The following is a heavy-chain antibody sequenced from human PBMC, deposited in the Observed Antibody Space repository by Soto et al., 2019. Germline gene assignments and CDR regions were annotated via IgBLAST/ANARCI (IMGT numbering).Heavy chain of an antibody. V-gene: IGHV4-34*01. CDR1: GGSFSGYY. CDR3: ARKVGATDNWFDP. Sequence: PSETLSLTCAVYGGSFSGYYWSWIRQPPGKGLEWIGEINHSGSTNYNPSLKSRVTISVDTSKNQFSLKLSSVTAADTAVNYCARKVGATDNWFDPWGQGTLVTVSS. CDR2: INHSGST. J-gene: IGHJ5*02. D-gene: IGHD1-26*01.